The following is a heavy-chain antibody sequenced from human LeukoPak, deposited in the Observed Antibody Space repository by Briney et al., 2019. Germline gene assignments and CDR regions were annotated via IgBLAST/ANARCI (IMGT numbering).Heavy chain of an antibody. Sequence: GGSLRLSCAASGFTFSSYGMHWVRQVPGKGLEWVAVISYDGSNKYYADSVKGRFTISRDNSKNTLYLQMNSLRAEDTAVYYCAKDRRRWLQSTGGAFDIWGQGTMVTVSS. D-gene: IGHD5-24*01. J-gene: IGHJ3*02. V-gene: IGHV3-30*18. CDR1: GFTFSSYG. CDR3: AKDRRRWLQSTGGAFDI. CDR2: ISYDGSNK.